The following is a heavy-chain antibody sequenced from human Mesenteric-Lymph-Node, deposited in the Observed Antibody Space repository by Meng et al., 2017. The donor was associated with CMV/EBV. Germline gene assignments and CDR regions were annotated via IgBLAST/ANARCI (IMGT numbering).Heavy chain of an antibody. Sequence: LTCAVYGGSFSGYYWSWIRQPPGKGLEWIGEINHSGSTNYNPSLKSRVTISVDTYKNQFSLKLSSVTAADTAVYYCARGGNSRFDPWGQGTLVTVSS. CDR2: INHSGST. D-gene: IGHD4-23*01. V-gene: IGHV4-34*01. J-gene: IGHJ5*02. CDR1: GGSFSGYY. CDR3: ARGGNSRFDP.